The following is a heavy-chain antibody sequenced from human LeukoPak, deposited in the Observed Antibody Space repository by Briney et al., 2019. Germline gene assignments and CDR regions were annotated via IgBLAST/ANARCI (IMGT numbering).Heavy chain of an antibody. D-gene: IGHD3-9*01. J-gene: IGHJ4*02. Sequence: GGSLRLSCAASGFTFSSYSMNWVRQAPGKGLEWLSSIISSSSYIYYADSVKGRFTIPRDNAKNSLYMQMNSLGAEYTAVYYCARGLDILTGPPGDWGQGTLVTVSS. CDR2: IISSSSYI. CDR3: ARGLDILTGPPGD. V-gene: IGHV3-21*01. CDR1: GFTFSSYS.